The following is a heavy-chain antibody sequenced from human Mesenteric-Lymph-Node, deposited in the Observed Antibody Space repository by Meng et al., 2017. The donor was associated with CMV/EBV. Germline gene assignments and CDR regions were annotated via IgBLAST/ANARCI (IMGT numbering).Heavy chain of an antibody. J-gene: IGHJ4*02. CDR3: ARGIFCSAVTCYSSGRYFDY. CDR2: INESGGT. CDR1: GGSLSGYY. D-gene: IGHD2-15*01. Sequence: SETLSLTCDVYGGSLSGYYWMWVRQPPGKGLEWIGEINESGGTNSNPSFKSRVSMSVDTSRNQFSLKLTSVTAADTAMYHCARGIFCSAVTCYSSGRYFDYWGQGALVTVSS. V-gene: IGHV4-34*01.